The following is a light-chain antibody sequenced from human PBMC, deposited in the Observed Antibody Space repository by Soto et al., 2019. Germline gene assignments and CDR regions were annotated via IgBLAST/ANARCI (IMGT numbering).Light chain of an antibody. V-gene: IGLV1-51*01. Sequence: QSVLTQPPSVSAAPGQKVTISCSGSSSNIGNNYVSWYQQLPGTAPKLLIYDVSKRPSGVSNRFSGSKSGNTASLTISGLQAEDEADYYCSSYTASSTLVFGGGTKLTVL. CDR1: SSNIGNNY. CDR3: SSYTASSTLV. J-gene: IGLJ2*01. CDR2: DVS.